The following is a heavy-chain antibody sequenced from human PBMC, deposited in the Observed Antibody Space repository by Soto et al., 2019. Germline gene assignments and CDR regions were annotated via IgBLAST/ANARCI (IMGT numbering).Heavy chain of an antibody. CDR1: GINFLTYA. J-gene: IGHJ4*02. CDR2: ISSSGIT. V-gene: IGHV3-23*01. D-gene: IGHD3-3*02. CDR3: TKMGTSIWYMDYFDY. Sequence: DVQLLESGGGLVQPGGSLRFSCAAPGINFLTYAMAWVRQAPGKGLEWVSVISSSGITYYADSVKGRFTISGDISNSTLFLQMNSLRVEDTAVYYCTKMGTSIWYMDYFDYWGRGSLVIVSS.